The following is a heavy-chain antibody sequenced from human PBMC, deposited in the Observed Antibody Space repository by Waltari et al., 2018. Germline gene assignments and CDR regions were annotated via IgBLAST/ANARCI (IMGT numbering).Heavy chain of an antibody. D-gene: IGHD6-13*01. CDR2: FEPEDSET. V-gene: IGHV1-24*01. CDR1: GYTLTELS. CDR3: ATDRDSSSWYYHQALGFDY. J-gene: IGHJ4*02. Sequence: QVQLVQSGAEVKKPGASVKVSCKVSGYTLTELSMHWVRQAPGKGLEWMGGFEPEDSETIDAQKFQGRVTMTEDTSTDTAYRELSSLRSEDTAVYYCATDRDSSSWYYHQALGFDYGGQGTLVTVSS.